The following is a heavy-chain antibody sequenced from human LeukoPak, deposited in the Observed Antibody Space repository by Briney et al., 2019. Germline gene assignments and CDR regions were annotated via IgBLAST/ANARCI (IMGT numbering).Heavy chain of an antibody. V-gene: IGHV3-48*04. Sequence: GGSLRLSCAASGFTFSSYSMNWVRQAPGKGLEWVSYISSSSSTIYYADSVKGRFTNSRDNAKNSLYLQMNSLRAEDTALYYCARDFYYGSGDYYYMDVWGKGTTVTVSS. CDR3: ARDFYYGSGDYYYMDV. CDR2: ISSSSSTI. J-gene: IGHJ6*03. CDR1: GFTFSSYS. D-gene: IGHD3-10*01.